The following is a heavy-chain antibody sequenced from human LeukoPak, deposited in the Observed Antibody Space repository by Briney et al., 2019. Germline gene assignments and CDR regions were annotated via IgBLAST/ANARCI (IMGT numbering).Heavy chain of an antibody. V-gene: IGHV4-4*02. CDR2: MYLSGTT. J-gene: IGHJ4*02. D-gene: IGHD3-22*01. CDR3: AGLVGRYSSGLYYYYFDY. CDR1: GDSINSLDL. Sequence: SETLSLTCTVSGDSINSLDLWSWVRQPPGKGLEWIGEMYLSGTTHSNPSVKSRVTISIDKSKNQVFLNLSSVTAADTAVYYCAGLVGRYSSGLYYYYFDYWGQGTLVTVSS.